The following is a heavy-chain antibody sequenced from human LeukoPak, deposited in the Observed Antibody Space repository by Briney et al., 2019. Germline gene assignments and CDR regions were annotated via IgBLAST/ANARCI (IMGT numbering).Heavy chain of an antibody. CDR3: ARAGAYCGGDCYYNWFDP. Sequence: ASVTVSCMASGGTFRSYAISWVRQAPGQGLEWMGGIIPIFGTANYAQKFQGRVTITADESTSTAYMELSSLRSEDTAVYYCARAGAYCGGDCYYNWFDPWGQGTLVTVSS. CDR2: IIPIFGTA. J-gene: IGHJ5*02. D-gene: IGHD2-21*02. CDR1: GGTFRSYA. V-gene: IGHV1-69*13.